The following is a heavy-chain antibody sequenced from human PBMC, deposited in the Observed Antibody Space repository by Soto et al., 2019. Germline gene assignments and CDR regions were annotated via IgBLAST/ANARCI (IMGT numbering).Heavy chain of an antibody. J-gene: IGHJ6*02. CDR2: INHSGST. CDR3: ARAGPYQLLSYYYYGMDV. CDR1: GGSFSGYY. D-gene: IGHD2-2*01. V-gene: IGHV4-34*01. Sequence: SETLSLTCAVYGGSFSGYYWSWIRQPPGKGREWIGEINHSGSTNYNPSLKSRVTISVDTSKNQFSLKLSSVSAADTAVYYCARAGPYQLLSYYYYGMDVWGQGTTV.